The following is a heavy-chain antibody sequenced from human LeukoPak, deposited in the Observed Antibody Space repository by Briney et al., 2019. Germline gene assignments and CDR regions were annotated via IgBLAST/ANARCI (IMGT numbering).Heavy chain of an antibody. CDR1: GYTFTGYY. CDR2: INPNSGGT. V-gene: IGHV1-2*06. J-gene: IGHJ4*02. CDR3: ARRLSGSYLDY. D-gene: IGHD1-26*01. Sequence: ASVKVSCKASGYTFTGYYMHWVRQAPGQGLEWMGRINPNSGGTNYAQKFQGRVTITRDTSISTAYMELSRLRSDDTAVYYCARRLSGSYLDYWGQGTLVTVSS.